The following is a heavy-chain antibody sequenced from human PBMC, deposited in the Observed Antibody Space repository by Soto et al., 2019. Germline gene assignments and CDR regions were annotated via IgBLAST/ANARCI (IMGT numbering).Heavy chain of an antibody. CDR2: IIPLFGTT. J-gene: IGHJ6*02. CDR1: GDTFKNCV. D-gene: IGHD3-10*01. V-gene: IGHV1-69*01. CDR3: AAELGFGKLSVV. Sequence: QVQVLQSGVEVRRPGSSVKVSCKASGDTFKNCVISWVRQAPGKGLEWMGGIIPLFGTTDFAQRFQGRLTITTDESTTTAYMELSRLRSEDTATYYWAAELGFGKLSVVWGQGTTVIVSS.